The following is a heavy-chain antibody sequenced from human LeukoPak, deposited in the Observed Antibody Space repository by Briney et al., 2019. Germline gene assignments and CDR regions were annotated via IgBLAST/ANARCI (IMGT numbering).Heavy chain of an antibody. CDR1: GFTFSSYA. J-gene: IGHJ4*02. V-gene: IGHV3-23*01. Sequence: GGSLRLSCAASGFTFSSYAMSWVRQAPGKGLEWVSAISGSGGSTYYADPVKGRFTISRDNSKNTLYLQMNSLRAEDTAVYYCAKDLRPYYYDSSGYFDYWGQGTLVTVSS. CDR2: ISGSGGST. D-gene: IGHD3-22*01. CDR3: AKDLRPYYYDSSGYFDY.